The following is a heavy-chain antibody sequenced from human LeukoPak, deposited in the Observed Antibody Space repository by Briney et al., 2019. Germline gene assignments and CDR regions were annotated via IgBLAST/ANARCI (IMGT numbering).Heavy chain of an antibody. CDR1: GYTFTGYY. Sequence: ASVKVSCKASGYTFTGYYMHWVRQAPGQGLEWMGWINSNSGGTNYAQKFQGRVTMTRDTSISTAYMELSRLRSDDTAVYYCARAFYDISTGYATPIGYWGQGTLVTVSS. J-gene: IGHJ4*02. CDR2: INSNSGGT. V-gene: IGHV1-2*02. D-gene: IGHD3-9*01. CDR3: ARAFYDISTGYATPIGY.